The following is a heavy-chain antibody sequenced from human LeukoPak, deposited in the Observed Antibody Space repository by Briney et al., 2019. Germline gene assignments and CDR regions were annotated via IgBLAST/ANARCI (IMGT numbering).Heavy chain of an antibody. J-gene: IGHJ5*02. D-gene: IGHD2-15*01. Sequence: SVKVSCKASGGTFSSYAISWVRQAPGQGLEWMGGIIPIFGTANYAQKFQGRVTITADKSTSTACMELSSLRSEDTAVYYCARDVRGGYCSGGSCYYNWFDPWGQGTLVTVSS. CDR3: ARDVRGGYCSGGSCYYNWFDP. CDR1: GGTFSSYA. V-gene: IGHV1-69*06. CDR2: IIPIFGTA.